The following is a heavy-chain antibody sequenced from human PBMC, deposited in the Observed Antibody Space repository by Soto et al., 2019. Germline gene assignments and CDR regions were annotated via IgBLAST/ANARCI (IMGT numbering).Heavy chain of an antibody. Sequence: QVQLVESGGGVVQPGRSLRLSCAASEIIFTGYGMHWVRQAPGKGLEWVAFIRFDGSEVYYADFVEGRFTISRDNSKNMLFPQMNRPEAGGTAFLLCGGGRGGATAVFGFLGYRGQGGLVTVS. D-gene: IGHD3-3*01. V-gene: IGHV3-30*02. CDR2: IRFDGSEV. J-gene: IGHJ4*03. CDR3: GGGRGGATAVFGFLGY. CDR1: EIIFTGYG.